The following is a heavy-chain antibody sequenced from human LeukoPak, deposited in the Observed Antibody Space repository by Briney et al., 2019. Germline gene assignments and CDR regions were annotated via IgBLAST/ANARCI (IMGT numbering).Heavy chain of an antibody. Sequence: GGSLRLSCTASGFTLSTYAMSWVRQAPGKGLEWASLISGNTGSTYYADSVKGRFTISRDITKNTLYLQMNSLRAEDTATYYCAKGGLQSSEWLPPLNYWGQGTLVTVSS. CDR1: GFTLSTYA. D-gene: IGHD3-3*01. V-gene: IGHV3-23*01. CDR2: ISGNTGST. J-gene: IGHJ4*02. CDR3: AKGGLQSSEWLPPLNY.